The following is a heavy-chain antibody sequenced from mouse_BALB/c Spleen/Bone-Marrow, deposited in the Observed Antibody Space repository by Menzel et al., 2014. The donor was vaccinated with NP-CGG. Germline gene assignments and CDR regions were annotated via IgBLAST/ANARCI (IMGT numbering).Heavy chain of an antibody. V-gene: IGHV5-6*01. D-gene: IGHD2-4*01. J-gene: IGHJ3*01. Sequence: EVQLQESGGDLVKPGGSLKLSCAASGFTFSSYGMSWVRQTPDMRLEWVATISSGGSYTYYPDSVKGRFTISRDNAKNTLYLQMSSLKSEDTAMYYCARPYDFGAWFAYWGQGTLVTVSA. CDR2: ISSGGSYT. CDR3: ARPYDFGAWFAY. CDR1: GFTFSSYG.